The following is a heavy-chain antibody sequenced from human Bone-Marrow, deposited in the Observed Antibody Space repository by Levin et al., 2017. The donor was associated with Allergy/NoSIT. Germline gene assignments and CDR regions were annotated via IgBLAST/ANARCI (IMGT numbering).Heavy chain of an antibody. Sequence: PSETLSLTCTVSGGSISSGVYYWSWLRQAPGTGLEWIGYINYSGNTYYNPSLRSRFTISVDTSKNQFSLKLTSVTAADTAVYYCARDARYSTFLDYWGQGTLVTVSS. CDR1: GGSISSGVYY. CDR3: ARDARYSTFLDY. D-gene: IGHD2/OR15-2a*01. V-gene: IGHV4-30-4*01. J-gene: IGHJ4*02. CDR2: INYSGNT.